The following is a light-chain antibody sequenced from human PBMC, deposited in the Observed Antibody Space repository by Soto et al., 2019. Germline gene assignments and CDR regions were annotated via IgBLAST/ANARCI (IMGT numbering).Light chain of an antibody. CDR2: DAS. CDR1: QSVSRY. Sequence: EIVLTQSPATLSLSPGERATLSCRASQSVSRYIAWYQQKPGQTPRLLIYDASNKATGIPARFSGSGSGTDFTLTISSLEPEDFAVYYCLQPANWYTFGQGTKLEIK. CDR3: LQPANWYT. J-gene: IGKJ2*01. V-gene: IGKV3-11*01.